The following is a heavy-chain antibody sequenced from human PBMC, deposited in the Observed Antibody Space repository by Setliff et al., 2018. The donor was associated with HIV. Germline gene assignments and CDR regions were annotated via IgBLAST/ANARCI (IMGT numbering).Heavy chain of an antibody. J-gene: IGHJ5*02. V-gene: IGHV4-34*01. CDR1: GGSVSGHY. CDR3: SHWNTTIDEDA. Sequence: PSEILSLTCAVYGGSVSGHYWGWFRQPPGKGLEWIGEITPSGATNYLPSLKSRVTMSLDTSKNQFSLKMTPVTAADTALYYCSHWNTTIDEDAWGQGTLVTVSS. CDR2: ITPSGAT. D-gene: IGHD5-18*01.